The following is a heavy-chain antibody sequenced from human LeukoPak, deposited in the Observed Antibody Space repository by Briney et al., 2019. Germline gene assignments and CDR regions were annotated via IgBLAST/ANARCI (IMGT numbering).Heavy chain of an antibody. Sequence: GGSLRLSCAASGFTFSSYAMHWVRQAPGKGLEWVAVISYDGSNKYYADSVKDRFTISRDNSKNTLYLQMNSLRAEDTAVYYCARERLRYNWFDPWGQGTLVTVSS. V-gene: IGHV3-30-3*01. J-gene: IGHJ5*02. CDR2: ISYDGSNK. D-gene: IGHD4-17*01. CDR3: ARERLRYNWFDP. CDR1: GFTFSSYA.